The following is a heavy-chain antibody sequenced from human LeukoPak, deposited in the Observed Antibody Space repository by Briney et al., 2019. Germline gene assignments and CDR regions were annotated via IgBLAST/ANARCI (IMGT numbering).Heavy chain of an antibody. CDR1: GGSFSGYY. CDR2: IYHSGST. V-gene: IGHV4-38-2*01. CDR3: ASLIVVVPAARLVYNWFDP. Sequence: SETLSLTCAVYGGSFSGYYWGWIRQPPGKGLEWIGSIYHSGSTYYNPSLKSRVAISVDTSKNQFSLKLSSVTAADTAVYYCASLIVVVPAARLVYNWFDPWGQGTLVTVSS. J-gene: IGHJ5*02. D-gene: IGHD2-2*01.